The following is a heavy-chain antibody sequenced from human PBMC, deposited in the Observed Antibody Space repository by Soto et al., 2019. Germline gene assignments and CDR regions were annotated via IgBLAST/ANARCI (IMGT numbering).Heavy chain of an antibody. D-gene: IGHD3-3*01. J-gene: IGHJ4*02. CDR2: ISAYNGNT. V-gene: IGHV1-18*01. CDR1: GYTFTSYG. CDR3: ARDYNDFWSGYFDY. Sequence: ASVKVSCKASGYTFTSYGISWVRQAPGQGLEWMGWISAYNGNTNYAQKLQGRVTMTTDTSTSTAYMELRSLRSDDTAVYYCARDYNDFWSGYFDYWGQGALVTVSS.